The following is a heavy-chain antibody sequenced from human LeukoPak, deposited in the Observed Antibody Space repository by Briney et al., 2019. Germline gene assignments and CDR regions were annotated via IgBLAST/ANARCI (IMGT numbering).Heavy chain of an antibody. Sequence: SETLSLTCIVSGGSISSSSYYWGWIRQPPGKGLEWIGSIYKSGSTYYNPSLKSRVTIFVDTSKNQFYLNLNSVTAADTAVYYCARHGAGVHGPVDYWGQGALVTVSS. CDR3: ARHGAGVHGPVDY. D-gene: IGHD6-19*01. CDR2: IYKSGST. V-gene: IGHV4-39*01. CDR1: GGSISSSSYY. J-gene: IGHJ4*02.